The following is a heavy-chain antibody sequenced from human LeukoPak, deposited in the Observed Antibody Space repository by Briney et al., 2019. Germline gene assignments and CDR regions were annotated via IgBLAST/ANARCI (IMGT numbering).Heavy chain of an antibody. CDR3: ARSSWFGGRSEWRWFDP. Sequence: ASVKVSCKASGYTFSSYGISWVRQAPGQGLEWMGWISGYTGNTNYAQNLQGSVTMTTDTSTSTAYMELRSLRSDDTALYYCARSSWFGGRSEWRWFDPWGQGTLVTVSS. V-gene: IGHV1-18*01. D-gene: IGHD3-10*01. CDR1: GYTFSSYG. J-gene: IGHJ5*02. CDR2: ISGYTGNT.